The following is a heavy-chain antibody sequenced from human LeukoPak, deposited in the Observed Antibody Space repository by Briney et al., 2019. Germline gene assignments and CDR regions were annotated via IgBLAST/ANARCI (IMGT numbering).Heavy chain of an antibody. CDR2: ISSSSSCI. Sequence: GGSLRLSCAASGFTFSSYSMNWVRQAPGKGLEWVSSISSSSSCIYYAYSVKGRFTISRDNAKNSLYLQMNSLRAEDTAVYYCARDRRDGYRRQWGRGLAFDIWGQGTMVTVSS. CDR1: GFTFSSYS. J-gene: IGHJ3*02. CDR3: ARDRRDGYRRQWGRGLAFDI. V-gene: IGHV3-21*01. D-gene: IGHD5-24*01.